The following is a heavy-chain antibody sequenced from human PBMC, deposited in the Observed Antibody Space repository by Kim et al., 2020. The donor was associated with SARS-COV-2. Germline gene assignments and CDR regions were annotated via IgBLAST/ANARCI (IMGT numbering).Heavy chain of an antibody. D-gene: IGHD3-16*02. CDR2: ISGSGGST. Sequence: GGSLRLSCAGSGFTFSSYAMTWVRQAPGKGLEWVSVISGSGGSTYYADSVRGRFIISRDNSKNTLFLQMNSLRGDDTAVYYCAKVNDYVWGSYRNWFDPWGQGTLVTVSS. V-gene: IGHV3-23*01. CDR1: GFTFSSYA. CDR3: AKVNDYVWGSYRNWFDP. J-gene: IGHJ5*02.